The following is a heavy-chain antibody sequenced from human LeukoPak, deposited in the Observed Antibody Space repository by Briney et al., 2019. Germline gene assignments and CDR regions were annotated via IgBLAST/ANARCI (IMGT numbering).Heavy chain of an antibody. Sequence: PGGSLRLSCAASGFTFSSYSMNWVRQAPGKGLEWVSSISSSSSYIYYADSVKGRFTISRDNAKNSLYLQMNSLRAEDTAVYYCARDRGEVITFGGVIVHHYFDYWGQGTLVTVSS. CDR1: GFTFSSYS. J-gene: IGHJ4*02. CDR2: ISSSSSYI. CDR3: ARDRGEVITFGGVIVHHYFDY. V-gene: IGHV3-21*01. D-gene: IGHD3-16*02.